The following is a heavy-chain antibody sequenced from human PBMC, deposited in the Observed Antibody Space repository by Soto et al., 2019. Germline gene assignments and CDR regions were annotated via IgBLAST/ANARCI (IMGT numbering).Heavy chain of an antibody. D-gene: IGHD6-13*01. CDR3: ARHSPYSSSWYNYYYYMDV. CDR2: IYYSGST. V-gene: IGHV4-39*01. CDR1: GGSISSSSYY. J-gene: IGHJ6*03. Sequence: SETLSLTCTVSGGSISSSSYYWGWIRQPPGKGLEWIGSIYYSGSTYYNPSLKSRVTISVDTSKNQFSLKLSSVTAADTAVYYCARHSPYSSSWYNYYYYMDVWGKGTTVTVSS.